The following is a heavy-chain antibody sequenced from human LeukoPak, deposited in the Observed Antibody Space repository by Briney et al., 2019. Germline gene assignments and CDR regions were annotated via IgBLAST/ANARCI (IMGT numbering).Heavy chain of an antibody. CDR1: GGSISSSSYY. Sequence: SETLSLTCTVSGGSISSSSYYWGWIRQPPGKGLEWIGSIYYSGSTYYNPSLKSRVTISVDTSKNQSSLKLSSVTAADTAVYYCARQDILTGYGYFDYWGQGTLVTVSS. D-gene: IGHD3-9*01. CDR2: IYYSGST. CDR3: ARQDILTGYGYFDY. V-gene: IGHV4-39*01. J-gene: IGHJ4*02.